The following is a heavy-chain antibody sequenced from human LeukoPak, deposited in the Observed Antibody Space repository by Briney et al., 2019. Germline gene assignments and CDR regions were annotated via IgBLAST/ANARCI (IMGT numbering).Heavy chain of an antibody. J-gene: IGHJ4*02. V-gene: IGHV3-21*01. CDR1: GFTFSSYS. CDR3: ARVSVGTYSSFPDY. CDR2: ISSSSSYI. D-gene: IGHD6-6*01. Sequence: GGSLRLSCAASGFTFSSYSMNWVRQAPGKGLEWVSSISSSSSYIYYADSVKGRFTISRDNAKNSLYLQMNSLRAEDTAVYYCARVSVGTYSSFPDYWGQGTLVTVSS.